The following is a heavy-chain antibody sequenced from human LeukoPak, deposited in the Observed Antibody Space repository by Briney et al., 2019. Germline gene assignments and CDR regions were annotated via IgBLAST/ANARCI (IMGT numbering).Heavy chain of an antibody. CDR1: GFTFSDYY. CDR2: ISSSGSTI. Sequence: GGSLRLSCAASGFTFSDYYMSWIRQAPGKGLEWVSYISSSGSTIYYADSVKGRFTISRDNAKNSLYLQMNSLRAEDTAVYYCARDVYYYDSSGYYFAAFDIWGQGTMVTVSS. V-gene: IGHV3-11*04. J-gene: IGHJ3*02. D-gene: IGHD3-22*01. CDR3: ARDVYYYDSSGYYFAAFDI.